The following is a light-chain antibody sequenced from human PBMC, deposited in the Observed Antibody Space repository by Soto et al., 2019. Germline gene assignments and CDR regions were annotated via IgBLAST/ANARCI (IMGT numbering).Light chain of an antibody. CDR3: QQSYSTSPIT. Sequence: DIQMTQSPSSLSASIGGKVTITCRATQDISTYLNWYQQKPGKAPKLLIHTAFRLASGVPARFSGSGSGTDFTLTNNNLQPEDFATYYSQQSYSTSPITFGQGTRLEI. CDR2: TAF. V-gene: IGKV1-39*01. J-gene: IGKJ5*01. CDR1: QDISTY.